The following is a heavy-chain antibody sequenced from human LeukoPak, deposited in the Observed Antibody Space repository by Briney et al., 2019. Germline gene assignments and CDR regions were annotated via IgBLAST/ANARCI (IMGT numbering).Heavy chain of an antibody. J-gene: IGHJ6*03. CDR3: ARTTMVRGTYYMDV. CDR2: IYYSGST. Sequence: SETLSLTCTVSGGSISSSSYYWGWIRQPPGKGLEWIGYIYYSGSTNYNPSLKSRVTISVDTSKNQFFLKLSSVTAADTAVYYCARTTMVRGTYYMDVWGKGTTVTISS. CDR1: GGSISSSSYY. V-gene: IGHV4-61*05. D-gene: IGHD3-10*01.